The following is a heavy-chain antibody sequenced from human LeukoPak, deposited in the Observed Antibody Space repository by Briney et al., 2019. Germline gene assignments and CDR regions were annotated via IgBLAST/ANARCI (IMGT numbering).Heavy chain of an antibody. Sequence: GGSLRLSCAASGFTFSNYNMNWVRQAPGKGLEWVSYISSYLTTVYHADSVRGRFTISRDNAKNSLYLQMNSLRAEDTAVYYCARESSPEDYDFWSGYYRYFDYWGQGTLVTVSS. D-gene: IGHD3-3*01. CDR3: ARESSPEDYDFWSGYYRYFDY. CDR2: ISSYLTTV. V-gene: IGHV3-48*04. CDR1: GFTFSNYN. J-gene: IGHJ4*02.